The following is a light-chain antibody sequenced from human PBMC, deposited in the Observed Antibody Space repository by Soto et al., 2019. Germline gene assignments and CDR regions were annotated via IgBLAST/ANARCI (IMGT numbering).Light chain of an antibody. CDR1: SGHSSYV. CDR3: QTWGTGPFV. Sequence: QPVLTQSPSASASLGASVKLTCTLSSGHSSYVIAWHQQQPEKGPRYLMKLNSDGSHSKGDGIPDRFSGSSSGAERYLTISSLQSKDEADYYCQTWGTGPFVFGTGTKVTVL. V-gene: IGLV4-69*01. J-gene: IGLJ1*01. CDR2: LNSDGSH.